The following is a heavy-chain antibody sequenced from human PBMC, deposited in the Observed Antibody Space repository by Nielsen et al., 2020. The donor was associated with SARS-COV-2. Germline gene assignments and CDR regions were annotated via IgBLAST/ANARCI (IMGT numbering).Heavy chain of an antibody. J-gene: IGHJ4*02. CDR1: GFTFDDYA. CDR2: ISWNSGSI. V-gene: IGHV3-9*01. Sequence: GGSLRLSCAASGFTFDDYAMHWVRQAPGKGLEWVSGISWNSGSIGYADSVKGRFTISRDNAKNSLYLQMNSLRAEDTALYYCARDHGGSYGGWGQGTLVTVSS. D-gene: IGHD1-26*01. CDR3: ARDHGGSYGG.